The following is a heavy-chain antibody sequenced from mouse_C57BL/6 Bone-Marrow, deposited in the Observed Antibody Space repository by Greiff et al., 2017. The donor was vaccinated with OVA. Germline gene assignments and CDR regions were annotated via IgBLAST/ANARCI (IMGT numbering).Heavy chain of an antibody. CDR3: AREDLYYYGSSYEAY. D-gene: IGHD1-1*01. CDR2: IYPRSGNT. CDR1: GYTFTSYG. Sequence: QVQLKESGAELARPGASVKLSCKASGYTFTSYGISWVKQRTGQGLEWIGEIYPRSGNTYYNEKFKGKATLTADKSSSTAYMKLRSLTSEDSAVYFCAREDLYYYGSSYEAYWGQGTLVTVSA. J-gene: IGHJ3*01. V-gene: IGHV1-81*01.